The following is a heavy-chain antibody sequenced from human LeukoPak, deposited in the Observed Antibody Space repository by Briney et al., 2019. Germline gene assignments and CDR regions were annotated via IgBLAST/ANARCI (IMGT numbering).Heavy chain of an antibody. J-gene: IGHJ4*02. Sequence: SVKVSCKASGGTFSSYTISWVRQAPGQGLEWMGRIIPILGIANYAQKFQGRVTITADKSTSTAYMELSSLRSEDTAMYYCAAGLQQLGYFDYWGQGTLVTVSS. CDR3: AAGLQQLGYFDY. CDR1: GGTFSSYT. CDR2: IIPILGIA. V-gene: IGHV1-69*02. D-gene: IGHD6-13*01.